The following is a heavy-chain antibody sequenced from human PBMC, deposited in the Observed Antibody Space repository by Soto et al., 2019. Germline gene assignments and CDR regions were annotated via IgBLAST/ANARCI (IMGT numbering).Heavy chain of an antibody. V-gene: IGHV3-23*01. CDR2: ISGSRGST. Sequence: GGSLRLSCAASGFTFSSYAMSWVRQAPGKGLEWVSAISGSRGSTYYADSVKGRFTISRDNSKNTLYLQMNSLRAEDTAVYYCAKGLRAYYYGMDVWGQGTTVTVSS. CDR3: AKGLRAYYYGMDV. D-gene: IGHD3-10*01. CDR1: GFTFSSYA. J-gene: IGHJ6*02.